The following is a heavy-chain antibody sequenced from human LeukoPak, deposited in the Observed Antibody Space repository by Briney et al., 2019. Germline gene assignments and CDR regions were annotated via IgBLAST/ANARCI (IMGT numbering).Heavy chain of an antibody. CDR1: VDTFSRYS. J-gene: IGHJ4*02. V-gene: IGHV3-21*01. CDR2: ISSSSSYL. CDR3: ARARQATVDLDF. D-gene: IGHD4-23*01. Sequence: PGGSLRLSPAASVDTFSRYSTNCVPHTPGKGLEWVSSISSSSSYLYYEDSVKGRVTITRDNAKNPLYLQINSLGAEDTAVYYCARARQATVDLDFWGQGPLVTVSS.